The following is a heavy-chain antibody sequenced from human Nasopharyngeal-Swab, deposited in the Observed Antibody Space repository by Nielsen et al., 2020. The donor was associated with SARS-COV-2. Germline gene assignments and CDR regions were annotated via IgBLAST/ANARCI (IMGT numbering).Heavy chain of an antibody. CDR2: IRSKAYGGTT. CDR3: ITLDRLLSIDY. D-gene: IGHD2-21*01. CDR1: GFTFANYA. Sequence: SLKIPFTVSGFTFANYAMSLVRQAPGKGLEWVGVIRSKAYGGTTEYAVSVKGRFTISRDDSKSIAYLHMDSLKTEDTVVYYCITLDRLLSIDYCGQGTLVTVSS. J-gene: IGHJ4*02. V-gene: IGHV3-49*04.